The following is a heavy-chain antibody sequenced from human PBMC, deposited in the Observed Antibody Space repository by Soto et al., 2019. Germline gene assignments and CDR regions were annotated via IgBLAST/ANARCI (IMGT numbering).Heavy chain of an antibody. CDR2: IYYSGST. D-gene: IGHD4-17*01. CDR3: ARDTYGDSHFDY. CDR1: GGSISSYY. Sequence: QVQLQESGPGLVKPSETLSLTCTVSGGSISSYYWSWIRQPPGKGLEGIGYIYYSGSTNYNPSLKSRVTISVDTSKNQFSLKLSSVTAADTAVYYCARDTYGDSHFDYWGQGTLVTVSS. J-gene: IGHJ4*02. V-gene: IGHV4-59*01.